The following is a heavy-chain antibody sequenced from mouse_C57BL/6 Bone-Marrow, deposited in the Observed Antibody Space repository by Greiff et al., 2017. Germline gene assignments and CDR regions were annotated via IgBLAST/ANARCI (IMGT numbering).Heavy chain of an antibody. Sequence: VQLQQSGAELVRPGASVTLSCTASGFNIKDYYMHWVKQRPEQGLEWIGRIDPEDGDTEYAPKFQGKATMTADTSSNTAYLQLSSLTSEDTAVYYCTRYYYGSSRFAYWGQGTLVTVSA. V-gene: IGHV14-1*01. D-gene: IGHD1-1*01. CDR3: TRYYYGSSRFAY. J-gene: IGHJ3*01. CDR2: IDPEDGDT. CDR1: GFNIKDYY.